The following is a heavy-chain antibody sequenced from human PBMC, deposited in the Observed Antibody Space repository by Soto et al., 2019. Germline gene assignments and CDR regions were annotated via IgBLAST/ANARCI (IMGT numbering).Heavy chain of an antibody. J-gene: IGHJ3*02. Sequence: PGGSLRLSCAASGFTFTNAWIHWVRQAPGKGLEWVGRIKSRTDGGTTDLAAPVKGRFTLSRDDSKDTVYLQMNSLRAGDTAVYYCARVGYSGSYHAFDIWGQGTMVTVSS. CDR3: ARVGYSGSYHAFDI. V-gene: IGHV3-15*01. D-gene: IGHD1-26*01. CDR2: IKSRTDGGTT. CDR1: GFTFTNAW.